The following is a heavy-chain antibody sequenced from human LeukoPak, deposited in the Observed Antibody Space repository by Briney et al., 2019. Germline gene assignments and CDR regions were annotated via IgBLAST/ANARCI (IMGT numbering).Heavy chain of an antibody. V-gene: IGHV4-39*01. CDR3: GRVILGEAKSPIDC. D-gene: IGHD3-10*01. J-gene: IGHJ4*02. CDR2: ISYSGST. CDR1: GGSISSTSYY. Sequence: PSETLSLTCTVSGGSISSTSYYWGWIRQPPGNGLEWIGVISYSGSTYYNPSLKSRVTISVDTSKNQFSLKLTSVTAADTAVYYCGRVILGEAKSPIDCWGQGTLVTVSS.